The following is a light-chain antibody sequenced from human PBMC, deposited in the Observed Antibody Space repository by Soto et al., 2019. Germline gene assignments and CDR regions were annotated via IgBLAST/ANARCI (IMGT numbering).Light chain of an antibody. Sequence: EVVLTQSPGTLSLSPGXTATLSCRASETVDTSSLGCYQQKPGRAPSLLIYSASRRATGIPDRFDASGSATDFTHTIRRLQPADFAVYYCHQYGFSPLTFGGGTKVDI. CDR1: ETVDTSS. J-gene: IGKJ4*01. CDR3: HQYGFSPLT. V-gene: IGKV3-20*01. CDR2: SAS.